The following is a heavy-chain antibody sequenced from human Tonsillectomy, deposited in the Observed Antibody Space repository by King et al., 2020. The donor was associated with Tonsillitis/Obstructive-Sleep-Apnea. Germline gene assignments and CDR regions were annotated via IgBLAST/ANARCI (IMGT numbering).Heavy chain of an antibody. Sequence: VQLVESVGGLVKPGGSLRLSCAASGFTFSSYSMNWVRQAPGKGLEWVSSISSSSSYIYYADSVKGRFTISRDNAKNSLYLQMNSLRAEDTAVYYCAREGVVVITGDYWGQGTLVTVSS. CDR3: AREGVVVITGDY. CDR2: ISSSSSYI. J-gene: IGHJ4*02. V-gene: IGHV3-21*01. D-gene: IGHD3-22*01. CDR1: GFTFSSYS.